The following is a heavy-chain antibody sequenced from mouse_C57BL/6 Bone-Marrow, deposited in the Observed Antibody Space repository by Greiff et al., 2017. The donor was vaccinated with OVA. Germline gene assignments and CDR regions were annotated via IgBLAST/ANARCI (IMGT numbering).Heavy chain of an antibody. CDR3: ARPPIYYDYDLYKAMDY. D-gene: IGHD2-4*01. CDR2: ISSGGSYT. Sequence: EVNLVESGGDLVKPGGSLKLSCAASGFTFSSYGMSWVRQTPDKRLEWVATISSGGSYTYYPDSVKGRFTISRDNATNTMYLQMSSLKSEDTAMYYCARPPIYYDYDLYKAMDYWGQGTSVTVSS. CDR1: GFTFSSYG. V-gene: IGHV5-6*01. J-gene: IGHJ4*01.